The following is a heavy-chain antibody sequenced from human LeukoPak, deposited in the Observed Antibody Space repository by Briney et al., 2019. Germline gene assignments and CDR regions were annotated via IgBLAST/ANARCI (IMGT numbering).Heavy chain of an antibody. V-gene: IGHV3-23*01. CDR3: PKGSSIRSYYDSSGYYSDY. CDR2: ISGSGGST. D-gene: IGHD3-22*01. Sequence: RGSLRLSCAASGFTFSSYATSCVRQAPGKGLEWDSAISGSGGSTYYAAPAKGQFTISRDNSKNTLYLQMNSLRAEDTPVYYWPKGSSIRSYYDSSGYYSDYWGQATLVTLSS. CDR1: GFTFSSYA. J-gene: IGHJ4*02.